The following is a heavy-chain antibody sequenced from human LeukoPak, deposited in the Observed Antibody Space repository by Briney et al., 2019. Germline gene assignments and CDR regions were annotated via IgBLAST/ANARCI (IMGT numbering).Heavy chain of an antibody. D-gene: IGHD5-18*01. J-gene: IGHJ4*02. CDR1: GGSFRGYY. Sequence: SETLSLTCAVYGGSFRGYYWRWIRQPPGKGLECIGEINHSGSTNYSPSLKSRVTISVDTSKNQFSLTLSSVTAADTAVYYCARVKRYSYGYARGIFDYWGQGTLVTVSS. V-gene: IGHV4-34*01. CDR3: ARVKRYSYGYARGIFDY. CDR2: INHSGST.